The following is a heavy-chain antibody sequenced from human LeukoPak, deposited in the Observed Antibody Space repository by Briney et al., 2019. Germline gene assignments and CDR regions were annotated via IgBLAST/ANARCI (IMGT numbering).Heavy chain of an antibody. Sequence: GGSLRLSCAASGFTFSSNWMHWVRQAPGKGLKWVAVISSHGSNKDYADSVKGRFTISRDNSENTLYLQMDSLTTEDTGVYYCAREQGQQWRRFDSWGQGSPVTVSS. CDR3: AREQGQQWRRFDS. CDR1: GFTFSSNW. D-gene: IGHD6-19*01. V-gene: IGHV3-30*03. J-gene: IGHJ4*02. CDR2: ISSHGSNK.